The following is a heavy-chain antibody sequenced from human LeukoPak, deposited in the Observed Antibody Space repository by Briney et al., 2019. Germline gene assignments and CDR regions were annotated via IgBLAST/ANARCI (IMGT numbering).Heavy chain of an antibody. CDR1: GGSFSDYY. Sequence: SETLSLTCAVYGGSFSDYYWSWIRQPPGKGLEWIGEINHSGSTNYNPSLKSRVTISVDTSKNQFSLKLSSVTAADTAVYYCARWRTSGYSSSWHRYYYYYGMDVWGKGTTVTVSS. J-gene: IGHJ6*04. V-gene: IGHV4-34*01. CDR3: ARWRTSGYSSSWHRYYYYYGMDV. CDR2: INHSGST. D-gene: IGHD6-13*01.